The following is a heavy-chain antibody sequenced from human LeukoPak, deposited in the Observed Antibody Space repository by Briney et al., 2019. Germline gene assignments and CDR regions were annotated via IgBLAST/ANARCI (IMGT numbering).Heavy chain of an antibody. CDR2: IRGSGGSS. CDR3: AKDPHDDYVDALDF. CDR1: GFTFSTYA. Sequence: PGGSLRLSCAASGFTFSTYAMTWVRQAPGKGLEWVSTIRGSGGSSYYRDSVKGRFTISRDNSKNTLYLQMSRLRVEDTAIYYRAKDPHDDYVDALDFWGQGTMVTVSS. V-gene: IGHV3-23*01. D-gene: IGHD3-16*01. J-gene: IGHJ3*01.